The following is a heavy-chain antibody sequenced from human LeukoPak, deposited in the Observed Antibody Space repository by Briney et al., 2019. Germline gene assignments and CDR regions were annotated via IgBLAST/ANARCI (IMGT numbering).Heavy chain of an antibody. J-gene: IGHJ4*02. CDR1: GFTFSSYS. CDR3: ARDVLPDYGALLPLDY. V-gene: IGHV3-48*02. CDR2: ISSSSNTI. D-gene: IGHD4-17*01. Sequence: GGSLRLSCAASGFTFSSYSMNWVRQAPVKGLEGVSYISSSSNTIYYADSVKGRFTISRDNAKNSLYLQMNSLRDEDTALYFCARDVLPDYGALLPLDYVGQGTLVTVSS.